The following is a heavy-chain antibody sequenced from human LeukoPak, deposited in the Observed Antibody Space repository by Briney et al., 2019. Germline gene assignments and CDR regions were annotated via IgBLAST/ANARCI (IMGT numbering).Heavy chain of an antibody. CDR3: AREEGIAAARYYYGMDV. V-gene: IGHV1-2*04. D-gene: IGHD6-13*01. CDR2: INPNSGGT. J-gene: IGHJ6*02. Sequence: ASVKVSCKASGYTFTGYYMHWVRQAPGQGLEWMGWINPNSGGTNYAQKFRGWVTMTRDTSISTAYMELCRLRSDDTAVYYCAREEGIAAARYYYGMDVWGQGTTVTVSS. CDR1: GYTFTGYY.